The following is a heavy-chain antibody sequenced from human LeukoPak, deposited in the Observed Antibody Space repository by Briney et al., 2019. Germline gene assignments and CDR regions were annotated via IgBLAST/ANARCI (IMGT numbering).Heavy chain of an antibody. V-gene: IGHV1-8*01. CDR3: ARSLTMVRGVIMGY. CDR1: GYTFTSYD. D-gene: IGHD3-10*01. J-gene: IGHJ4*02. Sequence: ASVKVSCKASGYTFTSYDINWVRQATGQGLEWMGWMNPNSGNTGYARKFQGRVTMTRNTSISTVYMELSSLRSEDTAVYYCARSLTMVRGVIMGYWGQGTLVTVSS. CDR2: MNPNSGNT.